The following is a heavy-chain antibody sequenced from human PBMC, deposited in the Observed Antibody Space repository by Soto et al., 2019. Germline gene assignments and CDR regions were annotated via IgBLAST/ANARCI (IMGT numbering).Heavy chain of an antibody. D-gene: IGHD6-13*01. J-gene: IGHJ5*02. CDR1: GGSISSSRSY. Sequence: QLQLQESGPGLVKPSETLSLTCNVSGGSISSSRSYWAWFRQPPGKELVWIANIFYAGNTYYNPSLKSRVTVSVDTSKNQFSLKLDSVTAADTAVYYCARQAASPGIDLWLGPWGQGTLVTVSS. CDR2: IFYAGNT. CDR3: ARQAASPGIDLWLGP. V-gene: IGHV4-39*01.